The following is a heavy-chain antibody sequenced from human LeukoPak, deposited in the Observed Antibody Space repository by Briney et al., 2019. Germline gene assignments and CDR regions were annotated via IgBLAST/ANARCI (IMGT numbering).Heavy chain of an antibody. CDR3: AKRDRPCSGDCSALHYFDY. CDR1: GFTFSSYA. CDR2: ISSSGANT. Sequence: GGSLRLSCAASGFTFSSYAMSWASHAPGKGLEWVSSISSSGANTYYADSVKGRFTISRDNSKNTLYLQMCSLRVEDTAVYYCAKRDRPCSGDCSALHYFDYWGQGTLVTVS. D-gene: IGHD2-21*02. V-gene: IGHV3-23*01. J-gene: IGHJ4*02.